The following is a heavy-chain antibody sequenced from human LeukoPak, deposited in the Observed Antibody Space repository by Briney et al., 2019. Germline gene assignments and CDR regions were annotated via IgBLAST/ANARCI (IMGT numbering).Heavy chain of an antibody. CDR1: GFTFSDYY. J-gene: IGHJ2*01. V-gene: IGHV3-11*06. Sequence: GGSLRLSCAASGFTFSDYYMSWIRQAPGKGLEWVSYISSSSSYTNYADSVKGRFTISRDNAKNSLYLQMNSLRAEDTAVYYCAKSVRLYDSSGYFWPGDLGKDWYFDLWGRGTLVTVSS. CDR3: AKSVRLYDSSGYFWPGDLGKDWYFDL. D-gene: IGHD3-22*01. CDR2: ISSSSSYT.